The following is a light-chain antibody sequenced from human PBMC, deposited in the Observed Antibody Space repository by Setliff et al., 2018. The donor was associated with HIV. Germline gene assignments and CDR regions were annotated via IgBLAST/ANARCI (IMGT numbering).Light chain of an antibody. CDR1: SSNIGAGFD. Sequence: QSVLTQPPSVSGAPGQRVTISCTGSSSNIGAGFDVHWYQQLPGTVPKLLIFGNTNRPSGVPDRFSGSKSGTSASLSITGLQAEDEADYYCQSYDTSLSGYVFGTGTKSPS. CDR2: GNT. CDR3: QSYDTSLSGYV. V-gene: IGLV1-40*01. J-gene: IGLJ1*01.